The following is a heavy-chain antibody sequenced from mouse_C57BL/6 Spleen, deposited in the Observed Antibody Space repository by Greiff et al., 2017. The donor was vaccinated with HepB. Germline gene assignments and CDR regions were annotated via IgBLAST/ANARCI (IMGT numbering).Heavy chain of an antibody. D-gene: IGHD1-1*01. V-gene: IGHV3-8*01. CDR1: GYSITSDY. Sequence: EVQLVESGPGLAKPSQSLSLTCSVTGYSITSDYWNWIRKFPGNKLEYMGYISYSGSTYYNPSLNSRISITRDTSKKQYYLQLNSVTTEDTATYYCARSAYDGSSYGYFDVWGTGTTVTVSS. CDR3: ARSAYDGSSYGYFDV. J-gene: IGHJ1*03. CDR2: ISYSGST.